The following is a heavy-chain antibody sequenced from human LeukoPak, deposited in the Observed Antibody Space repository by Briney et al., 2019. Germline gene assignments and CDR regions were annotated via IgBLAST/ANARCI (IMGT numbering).Heavy chain of an antibody. D-gene: IGHD3-10*01. J-gene: IGHJ5*02. CDR2: IKQDGSEK. Sequence: GGSLRLSCAASGFTFSSYWMSWVRQAPGTGLEWVAHIKQDGSEKYYVDSVKGRFTIFRDNATNSLYLQMNNLRAEDTAVYYCARGLATGCDWFDPWGQGTLVTVSS. CDR1: GFTFSSYW. CDR3: ARGLATGCDWFDP. V-gene: IGHV3-7*01.